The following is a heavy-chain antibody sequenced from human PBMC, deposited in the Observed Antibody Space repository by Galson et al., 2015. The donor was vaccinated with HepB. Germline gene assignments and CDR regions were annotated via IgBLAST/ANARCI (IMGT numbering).Heavy chain of an antibody. CDR2: ITPSGDNT. V-gene: IGHV3-23*01. CDR1: GFTFRNYA. CDR3: ARVHPEYTGGWYRQALYYFDS. Sequence: SLRLSCAASGFTFRNYAMSWVRQAPGKGLEWVSAITPSGDNTYSDDPANGRFTITRDNSKNTLFLQKTGLTADDTAIYYCARVHPEYTGGWYRQALYYFDSWGQGTLVAVSS. D-gene: IGHD6-19*01. J-gene: IGHJ4*02.